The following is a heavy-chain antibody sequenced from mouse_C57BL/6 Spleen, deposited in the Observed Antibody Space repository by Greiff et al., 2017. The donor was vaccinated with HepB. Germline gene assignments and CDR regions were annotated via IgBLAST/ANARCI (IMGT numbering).Heavy chain of an antibody. V-gene: IGHV1-80*01. CDR2: IYPGDGDT. J-gene: IGHJ3*01. D-gene: IGHD6-1*01. Sequence: QVHVKQSGAELVKPGASVKISCKASGYAFSSYWMNWVKQRPGKGLEWIGQIYPGDGDTNYNGKFKGKATLTADKSSSTAYMQLSSLTSEDSAVYFCARSSNLAYWGQGTLVTVSA. CDR3: ARSSNLAY. CDR1: GYAFSSYW.